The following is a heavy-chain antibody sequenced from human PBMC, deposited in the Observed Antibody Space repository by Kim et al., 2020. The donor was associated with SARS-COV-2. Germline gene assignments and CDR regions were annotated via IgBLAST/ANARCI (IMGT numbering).Heavy chain of an antibody. D-gene: IGHD3-10*01. V-gene: IGHV3-23*01. Sequence: YYSASVRGRLTISRDNSKNTLFLQLSSLTVEDTAVYYCAKEMELRLSTMDYWGQGVLVTVTS. J-gene: IGHJ4*02. CDR3: AKEMELRLSTMDY.